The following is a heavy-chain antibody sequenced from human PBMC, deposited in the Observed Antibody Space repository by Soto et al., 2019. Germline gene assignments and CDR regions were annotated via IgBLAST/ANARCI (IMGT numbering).Heavy chain of an antibody. CDR1: GYTFTSFY. CDR3: ARGFYYYDSSGYLTYIDF. CDR2: INPSGGST. V-gene: IGHV1-46*01. D-gene: IGHD3-22*01. J-gene: IGHJ4*02. Sequence: ASVKVSCKASGYTFTSFYMHWVRQAPGQGLEWMGIINPSGGSTTYAQKFQGRVAMTRDTSTSTVYMELSSLRSEDTAVYYCARGFYYYDSSGYLTYIDFWGPGTLVTVSS.